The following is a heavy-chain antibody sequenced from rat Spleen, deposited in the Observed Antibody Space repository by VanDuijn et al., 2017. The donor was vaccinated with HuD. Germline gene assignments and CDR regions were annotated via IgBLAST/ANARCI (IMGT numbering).Heavy chain of an antibody. CDR3: ARPRTTTFTY. V-gene: IGHV5-29*01. CDR2: ISFDGNDI. Sequence: EVQLVESDGGLVQPGRSLKLSCAASGFIFSDYYMAWVRRAPTKGLEWVATISFDGNDIYDRDSVKGRFTISRDNAKSTLYLQMDSLRSEDTATYFCARPRTTTFTYWGQGTLVTVSS. CDR1: GFIFSDYY. J-gene: IGHJ3*01. D-gene: IGHD1-10*01.